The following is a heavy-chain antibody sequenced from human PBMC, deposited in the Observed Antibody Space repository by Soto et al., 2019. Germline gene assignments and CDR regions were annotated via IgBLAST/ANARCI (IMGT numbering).Heavy chain of an antibody. V-gene: IGHV3-30*18. J-gene: IGHJ5*02. D-gene: IGHD6-13*01. CDR1: GFTFSSYG. CDR2: ISYDGSNK. Sequence: QVQLVESGGGVVKPGSSLRLSCAASGFTFSSYGMHWVRQAPAKGLEWVAVISYDGSNKYYADSVKGQFTISRDNSKNTLYLQMNSLRAEDTAVYYCAKDESVAAAELGWFDPWGQGTLVTVSS. CDR3: AKDESVAAAELGWFDP.